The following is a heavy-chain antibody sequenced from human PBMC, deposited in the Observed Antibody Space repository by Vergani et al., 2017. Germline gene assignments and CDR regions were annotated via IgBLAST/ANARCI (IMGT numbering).Heavy chain of an antibody. Sequence: QVQLVESGGGVVQPGGSLRLPCAASGFTFNSYGMHWVRQAPGKGLEWVASIRSDESRRYYGDSMEGPFTISSDNSKNTLYLQMKSLRPEDTAVYYCAKEGVGYCSGETCYPWYWGQGTLVIVSS. D-gene: IGHD2-15*01. CDR1: GFTFNSYG. CDR2: IRSDESRR. J-gene: IGHJ4*01. CDR3: AKEGVGYCSGETCYPWY. V-gene: IGHV3-30*02.